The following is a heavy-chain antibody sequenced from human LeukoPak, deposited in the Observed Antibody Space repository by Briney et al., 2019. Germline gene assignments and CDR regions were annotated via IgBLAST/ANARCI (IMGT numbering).Heavy chain of an antibody. CDR3: ARGQSRNVLRFLEWPRNWFDP. D-gene: IGHD3-3*01. V-gene: IGHV4-34*01. Sequence: SETLSLTCAVYGGSFSGYYWSWIRQPPGKGLEWIGEINHSGSTNYNPSLKSRVTISVDTSKNQFSLKLSSVTAADTAVYYCARGQSRNVLRFLEWPRNWFDPWGQGTLVTVSS. J-gene: IGHJ5*02. CDR1: GGSFSGYY. CDR2: INHSGST.